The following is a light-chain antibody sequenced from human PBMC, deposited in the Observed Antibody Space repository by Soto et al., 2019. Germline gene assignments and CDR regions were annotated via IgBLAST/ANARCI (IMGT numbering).Light chain of an antibody. CDR2: GNT. Sequence: QSALTPPPSIAGAPGQMDTICCTGGSSNIGAGSDVHWYHQLPGTAPKLLIYGNTNRPPGVPDRFSGSKSGTSASLAIAGLQTEDEGDYYCQTYDSSLSGLYVFGTGTKVTVL. CDR1: SSNIGAGSD. J-gene: IGLJ1*01. CDR3: QTYDSSLSGLYV. V-gene: IGLV1-40*01.